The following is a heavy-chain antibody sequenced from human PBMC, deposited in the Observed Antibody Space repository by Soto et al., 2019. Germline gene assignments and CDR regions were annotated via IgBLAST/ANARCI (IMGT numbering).Heavy chain of an antibody. CDR3: ARDRSPIAARPGMYYYYYYGMDV. CDR1: GFTFSSYA. V-gene: IGHV3-30-3*01. Sequence: GGSLRLSCAASGFTFSSYAMHWVRQAPGKGLEWVAVISYDGSNKYYADSVKGRFTISRDNSKNTLYLQMNSLRAEDTAVYYCARDRSPIAARPGMYYYYYYGMDVWGQGTTVTVSS. CDR2: ISYDGSNK. D-gene: IGHD6-6*01. J-gene: IGHJ6*02.